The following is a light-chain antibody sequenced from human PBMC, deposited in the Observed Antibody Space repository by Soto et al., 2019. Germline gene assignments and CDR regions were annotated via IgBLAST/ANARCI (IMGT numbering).Light chain of an antibody. V-gene: IGKV3-11*01. Sequence: EIVLTQSPAILSLSPGERATLSCRASQSVTNSLAWYQQKPGQAPRLLIYHASNRATGVPARFSGSGSGTDFTLTISSLEPADFADYYCQQRRTFGQGTKVDIK. CDR3: QQRRT. CDR1: QSVTNS. CDR2: HAS. J-gene: IGKJ1*01.